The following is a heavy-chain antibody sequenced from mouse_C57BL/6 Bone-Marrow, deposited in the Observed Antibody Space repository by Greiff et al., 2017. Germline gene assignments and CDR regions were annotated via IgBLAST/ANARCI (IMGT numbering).Heavy chain of an antibody. Sequence: QVQLQQSGAELVRPGTSVKMSCKASGYTFTNYWIGWAKQRPGHGLEWIGDIYPGGGYTNYNEKFKGKATLTADKSSSTAYMQFSSLTSEDSAIYYCARGHYGTPFAYWGQGTLVTVSA. CDR2: IYPGGGYT. CDR3: ARGHYGTPFAY. D-gene: IGHD2-1*01. V-gene: IGHV1-63*01. CDR1: GYTFTNYW. J-gene: IGHJ3*01.